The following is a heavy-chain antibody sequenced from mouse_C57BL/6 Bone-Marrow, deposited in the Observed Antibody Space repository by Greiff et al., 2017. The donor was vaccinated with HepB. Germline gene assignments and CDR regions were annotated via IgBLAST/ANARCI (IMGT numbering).Heavy chain of an antibody. CDR2: IYYSGTI. J-gene: IGHJ4*01. CDR1: GISITTGNYR. V-gene: IGHV3-5*01. Sequence: DVQLQESGPGLVKPSQTVFLTCTVTGISITTGNYRWSWIRQFPGNKLEWIGYIYYSGTITYNPSLTSRTTITRDTPKNQFFLEMNSLTAEDTATYYCARGDYSYAMDYWGQGTSVTVSS. CDR3: ARGDYSYAMDY. D-gene: IGHD2-13*01.